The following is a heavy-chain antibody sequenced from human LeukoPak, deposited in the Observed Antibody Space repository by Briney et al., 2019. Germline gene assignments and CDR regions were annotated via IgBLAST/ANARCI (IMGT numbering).Heavy chain of an antibody. CDR2: MNPNSGNT. V-gene: IGHV1-8*03. CDR1: GYTFTSYD. CDR3: ARGYYRGDAFDI. J-gene: IGHJ3*02. Sequence: ASVKVSCKASGYTFTSYDINWVRQATGQGLEWMGWMNPNSGNTGYAQKFQGRVTITRNTSISTAYMELSSLRSEDTAVYYCARGYYRGDAFDIWGQGTMVTVSS. D-gene: IGHD3-10*01.